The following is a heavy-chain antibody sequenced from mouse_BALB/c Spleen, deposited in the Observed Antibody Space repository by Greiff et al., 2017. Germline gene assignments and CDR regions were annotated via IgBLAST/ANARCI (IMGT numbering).Heavy chain of an antibody. CDR1: GFNIKDTY. J-gene: IGHJ4*01. CDR3: ARSGDDYAMDY. CDR2: IDPANGNT. V-gene: IGHV14-3*02. D-gene: IGHD3-1*01. Sequence: EVQLVESGAELVKPGASVKLSCTASGFNIKDTYMHWVKQRPEQGLEWIGRIDPANGNTKYDPKFQGKATITADTSSNTAYLQLSSLTSEDTAVYYCARSGDDYAMDYWGQGTSVTVSS.